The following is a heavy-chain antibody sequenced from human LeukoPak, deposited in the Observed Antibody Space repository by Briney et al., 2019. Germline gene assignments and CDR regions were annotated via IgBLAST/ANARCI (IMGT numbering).Heavy chain of an antibody. CDR1: GFTFSSYA. Sequence: PGGSLRLSCAASGFTFSSYAMSWVRQAPGKGLEWVSAISGSGGSTYYADSVKGRFTISRDNSKNTLYLQMNSLRAEDTAVYYCAKAPVPIIATNWFDPWGQGTLVTVSS. V-gene: IGHV3-23*01. D-gene: IGHD2-2*01. J-gene: IGHJ5*02. CDR2: ISGSGGST. CDR3: AKAPVPIIATNWFDP.